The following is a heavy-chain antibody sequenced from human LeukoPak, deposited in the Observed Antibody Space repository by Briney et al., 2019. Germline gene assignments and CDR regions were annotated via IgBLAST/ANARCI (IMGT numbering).Heavy chain of an antibody. CDR3: ARENYVIGDH. Sequence: GGSLRLSCAASGFTFSSYAMSWVRQAPGKGLEWVSAISGSGGSTYYADSVKGRFTISRDNAKNSLYLQMNSLRDEDTAVYYCARENYVIGDHWGQGTLVTVSS. CDR1: GFTFSSYA. CDR2: ISGSGGST. J-gene: IGHJ4*02. V-gene: IGHV3-23*01. D-gene: IGHD3-16*01.